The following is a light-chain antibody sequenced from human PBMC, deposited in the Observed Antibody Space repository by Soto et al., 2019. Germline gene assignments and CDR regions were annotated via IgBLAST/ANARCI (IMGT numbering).Light chain of an antibody. CDR1: QGVSSY. CDR3: QQGGDWPPIT. V-gene: IGKV3-11*01. J-gene: IGKJ5*01. Sequence: EIVLTQSPATLSLSPGERATLSCRARQGVSSYLAWYQQEPGQAPRLVIYDAFHRATGIPARFSGSGSGTDFTLTISSLEPEDSAVYYCQQGGDWPPITFGQGTRLEIK. CDR2: DAF.